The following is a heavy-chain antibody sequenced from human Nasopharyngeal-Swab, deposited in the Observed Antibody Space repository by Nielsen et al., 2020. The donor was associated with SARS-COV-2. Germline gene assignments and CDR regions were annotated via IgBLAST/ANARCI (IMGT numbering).Heavy chain of an antibody. D-gene: IGHD4-17*01. V-gene: IGHV4-38-2*02. J-gene: IGHJ4*02. Sequence: WIRQPPGKGLEWIGSIYHGGSTYYNPSLKSRVTISVDTSKNQFSLKLSSVTAADTAVYYCARDGYGDYGLDYWGQGTLVTVSS. CDR3: ARDGYGDYGLDY. CDR2: IYHGGST.